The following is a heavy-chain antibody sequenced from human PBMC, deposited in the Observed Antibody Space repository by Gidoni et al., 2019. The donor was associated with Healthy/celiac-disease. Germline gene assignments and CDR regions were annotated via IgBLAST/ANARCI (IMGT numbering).Heavy chain of an antibody. J-gene: IGHJ3*02. CDR1: GYSFTSYW. V-gene: IGHV5-51*01. CDR2: IYPGDSDT. CDR3: ASRYCSSTSCYDAFDI. D-gene: IGHD2-2*01. Sequence: EVQLVQSGAEVKKPGESLKISCKGSGYSFTSYWIGWVRQMPGKGLEWMGIIYPGDSDTRYSPSFQGQVTISADKSISTAYLQWSSLKASDTAMYYCASRYCSSTSCYDAFDIWGQGTMVTVSS.